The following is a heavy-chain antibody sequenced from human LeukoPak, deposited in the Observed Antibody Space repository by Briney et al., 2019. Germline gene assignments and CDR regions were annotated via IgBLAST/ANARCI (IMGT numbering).Heavy chain of an antibody. Sequence: GGSLRLSCAASGFTFSTYWMSWVRQAPGKGLEWVANIKQDGSENYYVDSVKGRFTISRDNAKNSLYLQMKSLRAEDTAVYYCARDLGGSSWSLRAFDIWGQGTVVTVSS. V-gene: IGHV3-7*01. D-gene: IGHD6-13*01. CDR1: GFTFSTYW. J-gene: IGHJ3*02. CDR2: IKQDGSEN. CDR3: ARDLGGSSWSLRAFDI.